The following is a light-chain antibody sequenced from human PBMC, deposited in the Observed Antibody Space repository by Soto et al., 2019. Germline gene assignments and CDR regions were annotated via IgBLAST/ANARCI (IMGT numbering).Light chain of an antibody. J-gene: IGLJ2*01. V-gene: IGLV2-8*01. CDR1: SSDVGSYNY. Sequence: QSALTQPPSASGSPGQSVTISCTGTSSDVGSYNYVSWYQHHPDKAPKLIIYEVYKRPSGVPDRFSGSKSGNTASLTVSGLQAEDEAEYYCSSYAASDSFVVFGGGTKLTVL. CDR3: SSYAASDSFVV. CDR2: EVY.